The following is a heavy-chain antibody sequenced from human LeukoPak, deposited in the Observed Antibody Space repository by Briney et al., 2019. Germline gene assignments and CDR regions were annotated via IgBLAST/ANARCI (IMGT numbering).Heavy chain of an antibody. CDR3: AKDQPNRGVITNNLDY. Sequence: GGSLRLSCAASGFTFSNYWMHWVRQAPGKGLEWVSAISGSGGSTYYADSVKGRFTISRDNSKNTLYLQMNSLRAEDTAVYYCAKDQPNRGVITNNLDYWGQGTLVTVSS. CDR2: ISGSGGST. D-gene: IGHD3-10*01. CDR1: GFTFSNYW. V-gene: IGHV3-23*01. J-gene: IGHJ4*02.